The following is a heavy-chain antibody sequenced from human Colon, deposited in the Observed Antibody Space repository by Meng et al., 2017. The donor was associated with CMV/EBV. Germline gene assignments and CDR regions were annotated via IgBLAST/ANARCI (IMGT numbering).Heavy chain of an antibody. Sequence: SETLSLTCNVSGGSISSTSYYWAWIRQSPGKGLEWIGSVYYSGYTYSNPSLASRLSISVDRSKNQFFLRLSSVTAADTAVYYCARDRHSEVGIALKGTFDIWGQGTRVTVSS. CDR1: GGSISSTSYY. J-gene: IGHJ3*02. CDR3: ARDRHSEVGIALKGTFDI. V-gene: IGHV4-39*07. D-gene: IGHD2-21*01. CDR2: VYYSGYT.